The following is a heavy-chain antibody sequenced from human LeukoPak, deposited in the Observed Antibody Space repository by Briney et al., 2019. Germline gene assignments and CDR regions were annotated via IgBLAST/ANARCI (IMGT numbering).Heavy chain of an antibody. V-gene: IGHV3-7*01. CDR2: IKEDGSEK. Sequence: PGGSLRLSCAASGFTFSNYWMNWVRQAPGKGLEWVANIKEDGSEKYYVDSVKGRFTISRDNAKNSVYLQMNSLRVEDTAVYCCARDTRPRDWGQGTLVTVSS. CDR3: ARDTRPRD. J-gene: IGHJ4*02. CDR1: GFTFSNYW.